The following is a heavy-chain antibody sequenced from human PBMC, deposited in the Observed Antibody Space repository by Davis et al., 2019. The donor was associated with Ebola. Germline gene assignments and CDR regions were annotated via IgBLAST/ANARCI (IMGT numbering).Heavy chain of an antibody. Sequence: GESLKISCAASGFTFSSYEMNWVRQAPGKGLEWVSYISSSGSTIYYADSVKGRFTISRDNAKNSLYLQMNSLRAEDTAVYYCARDVCSGGSCYGLGYWGQGTLVTVSS. CDR2: ISSSGSTI. D-gene: IGHD2-15*01. CDR1: GFTFSSYE. V-gene: IGHV3-48*03. J-gene: IGHJ4*02. CDR3: ARDVCSGGSCYGLGY.